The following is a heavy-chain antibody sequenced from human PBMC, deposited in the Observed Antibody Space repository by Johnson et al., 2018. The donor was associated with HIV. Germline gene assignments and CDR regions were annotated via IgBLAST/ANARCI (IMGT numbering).Heavy chain of an antibody. Sequence: QVQLVESGGGLVQPGGSLRLSCAASRFIFSAYYMSWIRQAPGKGLEWVSYISSSGSSIYYADSVKGRFTISRDNAKNSLYLQMNSLRAEDTAVYYCAREEGSTRALDIWGQGTMVTVSS. J-gene: IGHJ3*02. CDR1: RFIFSAYY. CDR2: ISSSGSSI. V-gene: IGHV3-11*01. CDR3: AREEGSTRALDI. D-gene: IGHD2-2*01.